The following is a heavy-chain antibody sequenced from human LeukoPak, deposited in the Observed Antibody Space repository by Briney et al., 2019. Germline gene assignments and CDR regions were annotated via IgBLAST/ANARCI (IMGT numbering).Heavy chain of an antibody. CDR2: INPNSGGT. J-gene: IGHJ5*02. Sequence: GASLKVSCKASVYTFTAYYIHWVRQAPGQRLEWMGWINPNSGGTNYAQKFQCRVTMTRDTSISTAYMELSRLRSDDTAVYYCARVISSIADAWFDPWGQGTLVTVSS. CDR1: VYTFTAYY. CDR3: ARVISSIADAWFDP. V-gene: IGHV1-2*02. D-gene: IGHD6-6*01.